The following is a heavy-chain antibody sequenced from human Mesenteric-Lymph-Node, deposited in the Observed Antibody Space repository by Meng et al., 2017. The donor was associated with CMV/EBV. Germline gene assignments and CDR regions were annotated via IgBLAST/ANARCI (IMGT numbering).Heavy chain of an antibody. V-gene: IGHV1-2*06. CDR2: INTNSGGT. Sequence: SGCSSCGYYMHWVRRAPARGVVWMGRINTNSGGTNYAPKFQSRVTMTRDTSISTASMELSRLRSADTAVYYCARGFIYSSGSNILDYWGQGTLVTVSS. J-gene: IGHJ4*02. D-gene: IGHD3-10*01. CDR1: GCSSCGYY. CDR3: ARGFIYSSGSNILDY.